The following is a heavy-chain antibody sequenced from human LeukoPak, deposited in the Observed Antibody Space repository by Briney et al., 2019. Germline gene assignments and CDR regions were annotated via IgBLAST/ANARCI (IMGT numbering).Heavy chain of an antibody. CDR1: GGSISSSSYF. CDR2: IYYSGST. J-gene: IGHJ4*02. V-gene: IGHV4-39*07. CDR3: ARINRDGYNFFDY. Sequence: SETLSLTCSVSGGSISSSSYFWGWIRQPPGKGLEWIGSIYYSGSTYYNPSLKSRVTISVDTSKNQFSLKLSSVTAADTAVYYCARINRDGYNFFDYWGQGTLVTVSS. D-gene: IGHD5-24*01.